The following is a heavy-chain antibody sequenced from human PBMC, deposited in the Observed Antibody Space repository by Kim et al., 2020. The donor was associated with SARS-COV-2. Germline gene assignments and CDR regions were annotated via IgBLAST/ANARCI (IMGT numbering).Heavy chain of an antibody. Sequence: ASVKVSCKASGYTFTSYAINWLRQAPGQGLEWMGWINMGTGNPNYAQGFTGRYVFSLDTSVSTAYMQINSLRTEDTAVYYCARHLLSSDFDYWGQGTLLT. V-gene: IGHV7-4-1*02. D-gene: IGHD6-6*01. J-gene: IGHJ4*02. CDR3: ARHLLSSDFDY. CDR2: INMGTGNP. CDR1: GYTFTSYA.